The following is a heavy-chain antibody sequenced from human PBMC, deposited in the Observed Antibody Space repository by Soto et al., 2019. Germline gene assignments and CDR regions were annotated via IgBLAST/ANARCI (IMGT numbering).Heavy chain of an antibody. CDR2: VDHSGST. Sequence: SETLSLTCAVYAGSLRNYYCSCIRQPPGKGLEWIGEVDHSGSTKYNPSLKSRVTISVDTSKNQFSLKLSSVTAADTAVYYCARGSKQQLVRRDWFDPWGQGTLVTVSS. J-gene: IGHJ5*02. D-gene: IGHD6-13*01. CDR3: ARGSKQQLVRRDWFDP. CDR1: AGSLRNYY. V-gene: IGHV4-34*01.